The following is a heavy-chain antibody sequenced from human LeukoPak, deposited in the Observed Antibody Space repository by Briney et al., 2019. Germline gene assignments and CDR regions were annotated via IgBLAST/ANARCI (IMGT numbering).Heavy chain of an antibody. D-gene: IGHD3-22*01. CDR1: GFTFDDYA. V-gene: IGHV3-9*01. CDR2: ISWNSGSI. J-gene: IGHJ4*02. Sequence: PGRSLRFSCAASGFTFDDYAMHWVRQAPGKGLEWVSGISWNSGSIGYADSVKGRFTISRDNAKNSLYLQMNSLRAEDTALYYCAKDMTYYYDSSGPYFDYWGQGTLVTVSS. CDR3: AKDMTYYYDSSGPYFDY.